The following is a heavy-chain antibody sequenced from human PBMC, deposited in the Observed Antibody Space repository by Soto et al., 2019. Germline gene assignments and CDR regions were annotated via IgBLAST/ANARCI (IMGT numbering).Heavy chain of an antibody. CDR3: AREGRGKKAGYNGLVSLGY. J-gene: IGHJ4*02. CDR2: IIPIFNST. V-gene: IGHV1-69*06. CDR1: GSRFSNYV. D-gene: IGHD2-2*02. Sequence: QVQLVQSGAEVKTPGSSLKVSCTVSGSRFSNYVISWVRQAPGHGLEWLGRIIPIFNSTQYAQKFQGRVNITAAKSTNTASLELSSLRSDDTAVYYCAREGRGKKAGYNGLVSLGYWGQGTLVTVSS.